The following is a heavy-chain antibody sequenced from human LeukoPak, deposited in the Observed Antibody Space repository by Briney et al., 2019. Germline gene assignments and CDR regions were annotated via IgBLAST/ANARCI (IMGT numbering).Heavy chain of an antibody. Sequence: PSETLSLTCAVYGGSFSSYYWSWFRQPQGKGLEWIGYIYYSRSTNYNPSLESRVTISVDTSKNQFSLKLSSVTAADTAVYYCARHMVRGVKDPPDNWFDPWGQGTLVTVSS. D-gene: IGHD3-10*01. CDR3: ARHMVRGVKDPPDNWFDP. J-gene: IGHJ5*02. V-gene: IGHV4-59*01. CDR2: IYYSRST. CDR1: GGSFSSYY.